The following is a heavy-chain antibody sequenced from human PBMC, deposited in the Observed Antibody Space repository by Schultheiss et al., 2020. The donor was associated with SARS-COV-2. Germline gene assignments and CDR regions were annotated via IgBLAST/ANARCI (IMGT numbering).Heavy chain of an antibody. J-gene: IGHJ5*02. CDR3: ARDIVVVPAATGDWFDP. V-gene: IGHV3-21*01. Sequence: GGSLRLSCAASGFTFSSYWMSWVRQAPGKGLEWVSAISGSGGSTYYADSVKGRFTISRDNAKNSLYLQMNSLRAEDTAVYYCARDIVVVPAATGDWFDPWGQGTLVTVSS. CDR2: ISGSGGST. CDR1: GFTFSSYW. D-gene: IGHD2-2*01.